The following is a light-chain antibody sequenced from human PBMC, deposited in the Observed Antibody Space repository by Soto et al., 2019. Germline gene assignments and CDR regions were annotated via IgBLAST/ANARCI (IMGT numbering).Light chain of an antibody. CDR1: QSLSSN. J-gene: IGKJ1*01. CDR3: QQYNKWPWT. CDR2: DAS. Sequence: EIVMTQSPATLSVSQGERATLSCRASQSLSSNLAWYQQKPGRAPRLLIYDASTRATGIPARFSGGGSGTEFTLTISSLQSEDLSVYYCQQYNKWPWTFGQGTKVEIE. V-gene: IGKV3-15*01.